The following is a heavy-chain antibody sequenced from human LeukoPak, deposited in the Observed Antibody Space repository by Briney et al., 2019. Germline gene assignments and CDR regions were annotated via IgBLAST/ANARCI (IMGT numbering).Heavy chain of an antibody. CDR3: TRLSCSGGSCYEGDY. Sequence: PSETLSLTCTVSGGSISSYWWSWIRQAPGKGLEWIGYIYYSGTTNYNPSLRSRVTMSVDTSKSQFSLQLSSVTAADTAVYYCTRLSCSGGSCYEGDYWGQGTLVTVSS. V-gene: IGHV4-59*08. CDR2: IYYSGTT. D-gene: IGHD2-15*01. J-gene: IGHJ4*02. CDR1: GGSISSYW.